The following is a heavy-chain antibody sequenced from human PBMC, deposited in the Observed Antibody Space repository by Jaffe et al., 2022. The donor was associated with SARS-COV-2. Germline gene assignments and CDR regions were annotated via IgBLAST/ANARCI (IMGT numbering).Heavy chain of an antibody. J-gene: IGHJ6*02. CDR3: VRDFSPNAYSYGSEDGLDV. Sequence: EVQLVESGGGLVQPGGSLRLSCAASGFNFGNYWMSWVRQAPGKGLEWVANIKEDGSIKYYVDSVKGRFTISRDNAKNSLYLQMNSLRAEDTAVYYCVRDFSPNAYSYGSEDGLDVWGQGTTVTVSS. V-gene: IGHV3-7*03. CDR2: IKEDGSIK. D-gene: IGHD4-4*01. CDR1: GFNFGNYW.